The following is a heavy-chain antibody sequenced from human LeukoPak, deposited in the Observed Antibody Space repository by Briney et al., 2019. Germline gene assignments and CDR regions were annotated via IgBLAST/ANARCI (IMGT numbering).Heavy chain of an antibody. CDR3: ARGHYGLDV. CDR2: ISTTGSYT. J-gene: IGHJ6*02. Sequence: GRSLRLSCAASGFTFSSYAMHWVRQAPGKGLEWVSFISTTGSYTYLADSVKGRFTVSRDNAKSSLYLQMNSLRAEDTAVYYCARGHYGLDVWGQGSTVTVSS. CDR1: GFTFSSYA. V-gene: IGHV3-21*04.